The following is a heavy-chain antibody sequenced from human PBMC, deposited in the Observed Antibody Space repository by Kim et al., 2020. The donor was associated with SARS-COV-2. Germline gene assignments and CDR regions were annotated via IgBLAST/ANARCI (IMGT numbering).Heavy chain of an antibody. CDR3: ARSPQSWVVVTHFDY. Sequence: SETLSLTCTVSGGSISSGCYYWSWIRQHPGKGLEWIGYIYYSGSTYYNPSLKSRVTISVDTSKNQFSLKLSSVTAADTAVYYCARSPQSWVVVTHFDYWGQGTLVTVSS. D-gene: IGHD3-22*01. CDR1: GGSISSGCYY. J-gene: IGHJ4*02. V-gene: IGHV4-31*03. CDR2: IYYSGST.